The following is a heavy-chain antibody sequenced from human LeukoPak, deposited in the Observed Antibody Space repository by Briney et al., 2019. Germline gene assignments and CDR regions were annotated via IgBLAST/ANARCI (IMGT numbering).Heavy chain of an antibody. J-gene: IGHJ4*02. Sequence: SQTLSLTCTVSGGSISSGDYYWSWIRQPPGTGLEWIGYIYYSGSTYYNPSLKSRVTISVDTSKNQFSLKLSSVTAADTAVYYCARDLGLDSSTSWENDYWGQGTLVTVSS. CDR2: IYYSGST. CDR1: GGSISSGDYY. V-gene: IGHV4-30-4*08. D-gene: IGHD2-2*01. CDR3: ARDLGLDSSTSWENDY.